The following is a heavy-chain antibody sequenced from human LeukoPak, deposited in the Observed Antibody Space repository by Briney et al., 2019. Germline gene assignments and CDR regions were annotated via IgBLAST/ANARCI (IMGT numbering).Heavy chain of an antibody. D-gene: IGHD6-19*01. Sequence: GGSLRLSCAASGFTFNTFNMNWVRQAPGKGLEWVSSITSGGDYIYYADSVKGRFTISRDNAKNSLYLQMNSLRAEDTAVYYCARDAGVAVAGTGYWGQGTLVTVSS. J-gene: IGHJ4*02. CDR1: GFTFNTFN. V-gene: IGHV3-21*01. CDR3: ARDAGVAVAGTGY. CDR2: ITSGGDYI.